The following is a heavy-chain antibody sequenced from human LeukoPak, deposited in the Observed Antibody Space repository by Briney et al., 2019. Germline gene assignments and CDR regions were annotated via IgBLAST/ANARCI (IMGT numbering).Heavy chain of an antibody. CDR2: ISGSGGTT. V-gene: IGHV3-23*01. D-gene: IGHD4-23*01. CDR3: ARRDRWVAFDI. J-gene: IGHJ3*02. Sequence: GGSLRLSCAASGFTFSSYAMIWVRQAPGKGLEWVSTISGSGGTTKDADSVKGRFTISRDNSKNTLYLQMNSLRAEDTAVYYCARRDRWVAFDIWGQGTMVTVSS. CDR1: GFTFSSYA.